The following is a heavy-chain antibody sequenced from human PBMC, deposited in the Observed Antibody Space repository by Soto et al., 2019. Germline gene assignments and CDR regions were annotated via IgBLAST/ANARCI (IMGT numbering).Heavy chain of an antibody. CDR3: ARSYSQHYTFLDS. Sequence: ASVKVSCKASGGTSSSYSISWVRQAPGQGPEWIGRIVPMLDSPNYAQKFQGRVTITADKSTNTAYMELSSLTSEDAALYYCARSYSQHYTFLDSWGQGTLVTVSS. CDR1: GGTSSSYS. D-gene: IGHD3-10*01. V-gene: IGHV1-69*08. J-gene: IGHJ4*02. CDR2: IVPMLDSP.